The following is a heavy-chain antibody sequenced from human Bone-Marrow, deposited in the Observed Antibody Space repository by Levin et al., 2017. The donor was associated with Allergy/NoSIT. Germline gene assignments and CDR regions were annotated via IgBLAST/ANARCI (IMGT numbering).Heavy chain of an antibody. D-gene: IGHD1-14*01. Sequence: PGGSLRLSCAASGFTFSNHNMNWVRQAPGKGLEWVSSITIFSSYIYYAESVKGRFTISRDNAKNSLFLQMNSLRAEDTAVYYCAREASSAVVAGIAFDIWGPGTMVTVSP. J-gene: IGHJ3*02. CDR2: ITIFSSYI. V-gene: IGHV3-21*04. CDR3: AREASSAVVAGIAFDI. CDR1: GFTFSNHN.